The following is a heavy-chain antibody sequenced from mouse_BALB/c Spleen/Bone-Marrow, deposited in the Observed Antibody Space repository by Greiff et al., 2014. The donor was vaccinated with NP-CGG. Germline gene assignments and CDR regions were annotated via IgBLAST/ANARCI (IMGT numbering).Heavy chain of an antibody. V-gene: IGHV1-19*01. CDR2: VNPYNGGT. CDR3: ARGNYYGNWFAY. Sequence: EVQVVESGPELVKPGASVKMSCKASGYTFTDYYMDWVKQSHGESFEWIGRVNPYNGGTSYNQKFKGKATLTVDKSSSTAYVELNSLTSEGSAVYYCARGNYYGNWFAYWGQGTLVTVSA. CDR1: GYTFTDYY. D-gene: IGHD2-1*01. J-gene: IGHJ3*01.